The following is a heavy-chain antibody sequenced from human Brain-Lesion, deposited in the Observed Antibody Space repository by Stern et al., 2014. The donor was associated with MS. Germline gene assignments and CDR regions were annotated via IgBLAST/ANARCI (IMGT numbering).Heavy chain of an antibody. J-gene: IGHJ4*02. Sequence: VHLVESGPGLVKPSGTLSLPCAVSGGSISSSNWWSWVRQSPGKGLEWIGESDHRGSTIYNPSLKSRVTVSGDTSKNRFSLNLRSVPAADTAVYFCARFPASRPHVFDSWGQGTLVTVSS. CDR3: ARFPASRPHVFDS. V-gene: IGHV4-4*02. D-gene: IGHD6-13*01. CDR1: GGSISSSNW. CDR2: SDHRGST.